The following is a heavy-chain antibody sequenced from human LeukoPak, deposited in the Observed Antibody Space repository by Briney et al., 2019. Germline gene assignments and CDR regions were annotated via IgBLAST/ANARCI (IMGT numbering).Heavy chain of an antibody. J-gene: IGHJ3*02. CDR1: GDSFSSHY. Sequence: PSETLSLTCAVSGDSFSSHYWTWIRQPPGRGLEWIGYSSYIGTTNYNPSLKSRVTISIDTSKNQFSLKLSSVTTADTAVYYCARDLVTVTKGFDIWGLGTMVSVSS. CDR3: ARDLVTVTKGFDI. CDR2: SSYIGTT. V-gene: IGHV4-59*11. D-gene: IGHD4-17*01.